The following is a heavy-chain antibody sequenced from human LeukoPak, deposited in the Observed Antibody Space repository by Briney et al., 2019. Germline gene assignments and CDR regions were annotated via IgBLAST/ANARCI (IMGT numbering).Heavy chain of an antibody. CDR3: ARGRRGREYSYSRTDYYSYGMDV. J-gene: IGHJ6*02. CDR2: INHSGST. CDR1: GGSFRGYY. Sequence: SETLSLTCAVRGGSFRGYYGSWIREPPGKGLEWIGEINHSGSTNYNPSLKSRVTISVDTSKNQSSLKLSSVTAADTAVYYCARGRRGREYSYSRTDYYSYGMDVCGQQSTVTASS. D-gene: IGHD5-18*01. V-gene: IGHV4-34*01.